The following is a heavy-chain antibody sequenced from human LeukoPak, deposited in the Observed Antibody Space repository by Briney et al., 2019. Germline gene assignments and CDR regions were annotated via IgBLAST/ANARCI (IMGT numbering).Heavy chain of an antibody. CDR2: ISGNGDNT. D-gene: IGHD2-2*01. CDR1: GFTFSTYA. CDR3: ATSNTNCYCFDY. V-gene: IGHV3-64*01. J-gene: IGHJ4*02. Sequence: GGSLRLSCAASGFTFSTYAMHWVRQAPGKGLEYVSGISGNGDNTYYANSVKGRFTISRDNSKNTVYLQMGSLGAEDTAVYYCATSNTNCYCFDYWGQGTLVTVSS.